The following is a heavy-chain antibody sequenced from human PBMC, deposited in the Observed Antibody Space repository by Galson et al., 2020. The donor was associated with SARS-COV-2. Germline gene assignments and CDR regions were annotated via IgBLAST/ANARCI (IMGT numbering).Heavy chain of an antibody. CDR3: ARDLGIVGPTYPDAFDI. CDR1: GFRFSSHA. Sequence: GESLKISCAASGFRFSSHAMTWVRQAPGKGLEWVSGISGRGDPTFYADSVKGRFTMSRDNSENTLYLQMNSLRAEDTATYFCARDLGIVGPTYPDAFDIWGQGTMVTVSS. D-gene: IGHD1-26*01. CDR2: ISGRGDPT. J-gene: IGHJ3*02. V-gene: IGHV3-23*01.